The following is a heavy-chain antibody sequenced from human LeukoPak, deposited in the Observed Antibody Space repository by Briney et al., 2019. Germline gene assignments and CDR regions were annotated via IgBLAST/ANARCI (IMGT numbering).Heavy chain of an antibody. CDR1: GFTFSSYA. Sequence: GGSLRLSCAASGFTFSSYAMSWVRQAPGKGLEWVSAISGSGGSTYYADSVKGRFTISRDNSKNTLYLQMNSLRAEDTAVYYCANAPEASITRGVLPIDYWGQGTLVTVSS. V-gene: IGHV3-23*01. D-gene: IGHD3-10*01. J-gene: IGHJ4*02. CDR3: ANAPEASITRGVLPIDY. CDR2: ISGSGGST.